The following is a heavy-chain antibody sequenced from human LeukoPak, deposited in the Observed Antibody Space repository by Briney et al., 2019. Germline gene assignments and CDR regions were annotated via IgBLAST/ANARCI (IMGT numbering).Heavy chain of an antibody. CDR2: IEFSGNT. D-gene: IGHD6-19*01. J-gene: IGHJ4*02. CDR1: GASINSRAYS. CDR3: ARDRYSSDWRRGIFDY. Sequence: SETLSLTCSVSGASINSRAYSWGWLRQSPEKGLEWVGSIEFSGNTYYNPSVQSRVAISLDTSSNQFSLNLTSVTAADTAAYFCARDRYSSDWRRGIFDYWGQGTLVTVPP. V-gene: IGHV4-39*02.